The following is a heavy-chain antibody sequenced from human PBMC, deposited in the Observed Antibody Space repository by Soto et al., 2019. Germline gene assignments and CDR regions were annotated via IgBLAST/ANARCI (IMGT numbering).Heavy chain of an antibody. CDR1: GGSVSSGSYY. V-gene: IGHV4-61*01. CDR3: ARDRGSSSWPYYYYGMDV. Sequence: SETLSLTCTVSGGSVSSGSYYWSWIRQPPGKGLEWIGYIYYSGSTNYNPSLKSRVTISVDTSKNQFSLKLSSVTAADTAVYYCARDRGSSSWPYYYYGMDVWGQGTTVTVSS. D-gene: IGHD6-13*01. J-gene: IGHJ6*02. CDR2: IYYSGST.